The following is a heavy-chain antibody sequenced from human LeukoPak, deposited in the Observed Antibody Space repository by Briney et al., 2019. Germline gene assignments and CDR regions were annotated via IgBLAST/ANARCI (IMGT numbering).Heavy chain of an antibody. Sequence: PGGSLRLSCAASGFTFSSYAMSWVRQAPGKGLEWVAVISYDGSNKYYADSVKGRFTISRDNSKNTLYLQMNSLRAEDTAVYYCARDRIFGVVYYFDYWGQGTLVTVSS. D-gene: IGHD3-3*01. V-gene: IGHV3-30-3*01. CDR1: GFTFSSYA. CDR2: ISYDGSNK. CDR3: ARDRIFGVVYYFDY. J-gene: IGHJ4*02.